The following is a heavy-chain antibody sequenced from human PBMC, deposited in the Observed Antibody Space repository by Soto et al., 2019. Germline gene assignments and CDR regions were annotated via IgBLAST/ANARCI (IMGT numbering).Heavy chain of an antibody. V-gene: IGHV4-59*01. CDR1: GVTISSYY. J-gene: IGHJ4*02. CDR3: ARDGGYDILTGYSQQYYFDY. CDR2: IYYSGST. D-gene: IGHD3-9*01. Sequence: SETLSLTCTVSGVTISSYYWSWIRQPPGKGLEWIGYIYYSGSTNYNPFLKSRVTISVDTSKNQFSLKLSSVTAADTAVYYCARDGGYDILTGYSQQYYFDYWGQGTLVTVSS.